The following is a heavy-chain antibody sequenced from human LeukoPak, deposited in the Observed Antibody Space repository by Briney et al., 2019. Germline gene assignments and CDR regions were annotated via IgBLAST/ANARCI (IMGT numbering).Heavy chain of an antibody. CDR2: IYYSGST. D-gene: IGHD3-22*01. Sequence: SETLSLTCTVSGGSISGSSYYWGWIRQPPGKGLEWIGSIYYSGSTYYNPSLKSRVTISVDTSKNQFSLKLSSVTAADTAVYYCARLSPKWLPTGGLAYWGQGTLVTVSS. J-gene: IGHJ4*02. CDR1: GGSISGSSYY. CDR3: ARLSPKWLPTGGLAY. V-gene: IGHV4-39*01.